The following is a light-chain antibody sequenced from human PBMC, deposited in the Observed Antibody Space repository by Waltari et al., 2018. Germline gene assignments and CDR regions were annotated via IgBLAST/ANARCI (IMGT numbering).Light chain of an antibody. V-gene: IGLV2-8*01. Sequence: QSALAQPPSASGSPGQSVTISCTGTSSDVGGYNYVSWYQQHPGKAPKLMIHEVSKRPPGVPDRFSGSKSGNTSSLTVSWLQAEDEAAYYCSSYAGSNFVVFGGGTKVTVL. CDR3: SSYAGSNFVV. J-gene: IGLJ2*01. CDR2: EVS. CDR1: SSDVGGYNY.